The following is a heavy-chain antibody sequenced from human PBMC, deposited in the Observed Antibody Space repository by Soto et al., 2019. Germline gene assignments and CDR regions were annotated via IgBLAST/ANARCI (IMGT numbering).Heavy chain of an antibody. Sequence: SETLSLTCTVSGGSISSYYWSWIRQPPGKGLEWIGYIYYSGSTNYNPSLKSRVTISVETSKNQVSLKLSSVTAADTAVYYCARGHPYSTGFDYWGQGTLVTVSS. CDR2: IYYSGST. D-gene: IGHD5-18*01. V-gene: IGHV4-59*01. CDR1: GGSISSYY. J-gene: IGHJ4*02. CDR3: ARGHPYSTGFDY.